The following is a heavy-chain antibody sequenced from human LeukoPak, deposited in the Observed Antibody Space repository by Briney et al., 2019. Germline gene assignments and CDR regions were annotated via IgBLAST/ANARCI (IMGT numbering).Heavy chain of an antibody. D-gene: IGHD6-19*01. CDR1: GYTFTSYD. CDR2: MNPNSGNT. V-gene: IGHV1-8*01. Sequence: ASVKVSCKASGYTFTSYDINWVRQATGQGLEWMGWMNPNSGNTGYAQKFQGRVTMTRNTSISTAYMELSSLRSEDTAIYYCGSNVIGWRALDHWGQGTLVTVSS. J-gene: IGHJ4*02. CDR3: GSNVIGWRALDH.